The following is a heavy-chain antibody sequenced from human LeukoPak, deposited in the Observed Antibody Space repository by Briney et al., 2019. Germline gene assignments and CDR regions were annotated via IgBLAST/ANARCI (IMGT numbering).Heavy chain of an antibody. D-gene: IGHD3-10*01. V-gene: IGHV4-31*03. CDR1: GGSIRSSYYY. J-gene: IGHJ4*02. Sequence: PSETLSLTCTVSGGSIRSSYYYWSWIRQHPGKGLEWIGYIYYSGSTYYNPSLKSRVTISVDTSKNQFSLKLSSVTAADTAVYYCARRIRYGSGSYDYWGQGTLVTVSS. CDR2: IYYSGST. CDR3: ARRIRYGSGSYDY.